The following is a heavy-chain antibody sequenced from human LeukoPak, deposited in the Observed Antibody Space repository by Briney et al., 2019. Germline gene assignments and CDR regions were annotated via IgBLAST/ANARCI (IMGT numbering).Heavy chain of an antibody. V-gene: IGHV1-18*01. J-gene: IGHJ5*02. CDR1: GYTFTSYG. D-gene: IGHD3-3*01. CDR2: ISAYNGNT. CDR3: ARDRASYDFWSGYYVGGDP. Sequence: ASVKVSCKASGYTFTSYGISWVRQAPGQELEWMGWISAYNGNTNYAQKLQGRVTMTTDTSTSTAYMELRSLRSDDTAVYYCARDRASYDFWSGYYVGGDPWGQGTLVTVSS.